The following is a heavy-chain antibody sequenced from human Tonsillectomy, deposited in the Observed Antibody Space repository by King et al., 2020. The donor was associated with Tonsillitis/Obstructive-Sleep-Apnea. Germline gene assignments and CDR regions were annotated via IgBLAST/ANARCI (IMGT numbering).Heavy chain of an antibody. Sequence: QLQESGPGLVKPSETLSLTCTVSGGSISSYYWSWIRPPPGKGLEWIGYIYYSGSTNYNPSLKGRVTISVDTSKNQFSLKLSSVTAADTAVYYCASHGAAAGFFDYWGQGTLVTVSS. CDR2: IYYSGST. D-gene: IGHD6-13*01. CDR1: GGSISSYY. J-gene: IGHJ4*02. CDR3: ASHGAAAGFFDY. V-gene: IGHV4-59*08.